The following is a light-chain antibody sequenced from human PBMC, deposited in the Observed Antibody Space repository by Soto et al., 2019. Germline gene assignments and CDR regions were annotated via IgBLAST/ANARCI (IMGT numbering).Light chain of an antibody. Sequence: EVVLTQSPATLSLSPGERATLSCRASQNVRTFLDWYQQKPGQAPRLLIYGASHRATGIPARFSGSGSGTDFTLTISRLEPEDFAVYYCQQHSHWPPWTFVQGTRVEIQ. CDR2: GAS. CDR3: QQHSHWPPWT. V-gene: IGKV3-11*01. J-gene: IGKJ1*01. CDR1: QNVRTF.